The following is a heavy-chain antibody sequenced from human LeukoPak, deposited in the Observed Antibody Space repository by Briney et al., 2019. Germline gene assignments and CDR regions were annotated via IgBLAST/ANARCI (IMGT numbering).Heavy chain of an antibody. J-gene: IGHJ4*02. V-gene: IGHV5-51*01. D-gene: IGHD5-18*01. Sequence: GESLKISCKGSGYTFTNYWIGWVRQMPGKGPEWMGLIYPSDSDTRYSPSFQGQVTISADKSITTAYLQWGSLKASDTATYYCARQGRAGGYTYGYFDYWGQGTLVTVSS. CDR2: IYPSDSDT. CDR3: ARQGRAGGYTYGYFDY. CDR1: GYTFTNYW.